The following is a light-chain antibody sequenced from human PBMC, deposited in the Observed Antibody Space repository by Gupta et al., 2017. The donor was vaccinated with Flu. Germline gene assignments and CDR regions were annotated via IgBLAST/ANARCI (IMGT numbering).Light chain of an antibody. CDR1: SNDVGNYNL. V-gene: IGLV2-23*01. CDR3: CAYAGSDTYV. CDR2: EAV. Sequence: QSALTQPASVSGSPGQSITISCTGTSNDVGNYNLVSWYQQLPGKAPKLMIYEAVKRPSGVSNRSSGSKSGNTASLTISGLQAEDEADYYCCAYAGSDTYVFGTGTKVTVL. J-gene: IGLJ1*01.